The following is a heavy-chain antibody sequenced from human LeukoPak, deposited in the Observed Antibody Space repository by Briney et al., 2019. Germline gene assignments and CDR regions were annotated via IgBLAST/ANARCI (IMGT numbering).Heavy chain of an antibody. V-gene: IGHV5-10-1*01. CDR3: ARHLRVGATPLVY. CDR1: GYSFTSYW. Sequence: GESLNISCKGSGYSFTSYWISWVRQVPGKGLEWMGRIDPSDSYTNYSPSFQGHVTISADKSISTAYLQWSSLKASDTAMYYCARHLRVGATPLVYWGQGTLVTVSS. J-gene: IGHJ4*02. CDR2: IDPSDSYT. D-gene: IGHD1-26*01.